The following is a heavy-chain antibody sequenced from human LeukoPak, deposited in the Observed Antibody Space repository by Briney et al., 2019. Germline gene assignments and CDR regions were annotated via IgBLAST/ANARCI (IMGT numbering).Heavy chain of an antibody. Sequence: GGSLRLSCAVSGFSVRTNFMSWVRQAPGKGLEWVSVIYAGGGTDHADSVKGRFTISRDNSKNTLSLQMNSLRADDTAIYYCTRSGYRHPYHFESWGQGTLVIVSS. CDR1: GFSVRTNF. CDR2: IYAGGGT. V-gene: IGHV3-53*01. D-gene: IGHD3-22*01. CDR3: TRSGYRHPYHFES. J-gene: IGHJ4*02.